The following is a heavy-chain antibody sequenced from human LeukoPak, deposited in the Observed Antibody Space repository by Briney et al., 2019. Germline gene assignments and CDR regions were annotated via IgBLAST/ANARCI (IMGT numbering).Heavy chain of an antibody. D-gene: IGHD3-22*01. J-gene: IGHJ5*02. CDR3: ARDDSSGYYSP. Sequence: SETLSLTCTVSGGSISSYYWSWIRQPPGKGLEWIGYIYYSGSTNYNPSLKSRVTISVDTSKNQFSLKLSSVTAADTAVYYCARDDSSGYYSPWGQGTLVTVSS. V-gene: IGHV4-59*01. CDR2: IYYSGST. CDR1: GGSISSYY.